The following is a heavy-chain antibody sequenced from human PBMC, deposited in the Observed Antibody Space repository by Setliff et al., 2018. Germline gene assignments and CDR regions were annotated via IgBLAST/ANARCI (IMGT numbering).Heavy chain of an antibody. D-gene: IGHD3-3*01. V-gene: IGHV4-39*07. CDR3: ARRATYYNFWSGYYDY. CDR2: IYYSGST. J-gene: IGHJ4*02. Sequence: PSETLSLTCTVSGGSISSSSYYWGWIRQPPGKGLEWIGSIYYSGSTYYNPSLKSRVTISVDTSKNQFSLKLSSLTAADTAVYYCARRATYYNFWSGYYDYWGQGTLVTVS. CDR1: GGSISSSSYY.